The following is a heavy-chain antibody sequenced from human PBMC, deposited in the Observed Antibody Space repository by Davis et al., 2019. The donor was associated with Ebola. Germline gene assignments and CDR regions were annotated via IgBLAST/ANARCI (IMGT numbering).Heavy chain of an antibody. CDR2: SDPEDGEK. J-gene: IGHJ4*02. CDR3: SSEYGDY. Sequence: AASVKVSCKASGYIFTGYYIHWVRQAPGKGLEWMGGSDPEDGEKIYAQKFQDRVIMTEDTSTDTAFMELSSLRSEDTAVYYCSSEYGDYWGQGTLVTVSS. D-gene: IGHD3-10*01. V-gene: IGHV1-24*01. CDR1: GYIFTGYY.